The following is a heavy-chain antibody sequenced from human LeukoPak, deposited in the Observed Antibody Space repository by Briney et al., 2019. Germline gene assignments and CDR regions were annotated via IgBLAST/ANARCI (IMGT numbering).Heavy chain of an antibody. CDR1: GFTFSSYS. V-gene: IGHV3-53*01. CDR2: IYSGGST. J-gene: IGHJ3*02. Sequence: GGSLRLSCAASGFTFSSYSMNWVRQAPGKGLEWVSVIYSGGSTYYADSVRGRFTISRDNSKNTLYLQMNSLRAEDTAVYYCARGLLLWFGDLEDDAFDIWGQGTMVTVSS. CDR3: ARGLLLWFGDLEDDAFDI. D-gene: IGHD3-10*01.